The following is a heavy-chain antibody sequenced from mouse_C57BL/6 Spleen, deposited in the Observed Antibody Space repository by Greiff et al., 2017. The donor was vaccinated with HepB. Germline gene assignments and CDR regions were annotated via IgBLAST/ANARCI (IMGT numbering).Heavy chain of an antibody. Sequence: VKLMESGAELVRPGASVTLSCKASGYTFTDYEMHWVKQTPVHGLEWIGAIDPETGGTAYNQKFKGKAILTADKSSSTAYMELRSLTSEDSAVYYCTRDSNYAYFDYWGQSTTLTVSS. J-gene: IGHJ2*01. CDR1: GYTFTDYE. CDR2: IDPETGGT. D-gene: IGHD2-5*01. V-gene: IGHV1-15*01. CDR3: TRDSNYAYFDY.